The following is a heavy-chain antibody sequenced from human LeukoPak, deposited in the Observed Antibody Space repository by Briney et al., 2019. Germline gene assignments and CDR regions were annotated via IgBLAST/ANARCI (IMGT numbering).Heavy chain of an antibody. J-gene: IGHJ4*02. V-gene: IGHV3-48*03. Sequence: PGGSLRLSCAASGFTFSSYAMSWVRQAPGKGLEWVSYISSSGSTIYYADSVKGRFTISRDNAKNSLYLQMNSLRAEDTAVYYCARVGGYSGYDPKDYYFDYWGQGTLVTVSS. D-gene: IGHD5-12*01. CDR3: ARVGGYSGYDPKDYYFDY. CDR2: ISSSGSTI. CDR1: GFTFSSYA.